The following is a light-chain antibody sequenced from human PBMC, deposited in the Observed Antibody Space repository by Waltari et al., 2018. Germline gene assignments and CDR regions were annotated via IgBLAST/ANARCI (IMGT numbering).Light chain of an antibody. CDR1: TSNIGSNL. J-gene: IGLJ3*02. V-gene: IGLV1-44*01. CDR3: AAWDDSLNGHWV. Sequence: QSVLTQPPSASGTPGQRVTISCSGSTSNIGSNLVNWYQQLPGKAPKLRIHRSDQRPAGGPCRFAGAKSGTSASLAISGLQSEDEADYYCAAWDDSLNGHWVFGGGTKVTVL. CDR2: RSD.